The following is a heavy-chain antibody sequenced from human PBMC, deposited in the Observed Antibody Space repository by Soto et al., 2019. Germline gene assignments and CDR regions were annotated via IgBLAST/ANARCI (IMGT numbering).Heavy chain of an antibody. V-gene: IGHV5-51*01. CDR3: ARRLDNTLDF. CDR2: IYPHDSDT. J-gene: IGHJ4*02. D-gene: IGHD1-20*01. CDR1: GYNFATYC. Sequence: GESLKISCKGSGYNFATYCIGWVRQMPGKGLEWMGIIYPHDSDTRYSPSFQGQVTISADKSISTAYLQWSSLKASDTAIYYCARRLDNTLDFWGQGTLVTVSS.